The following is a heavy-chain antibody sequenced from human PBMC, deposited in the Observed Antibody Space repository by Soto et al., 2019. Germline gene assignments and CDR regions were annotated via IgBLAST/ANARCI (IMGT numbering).Heavy chain of an antibody. D-gene: IGHD4-17*01. V-gene: IGHV5-10-1*01. Sequence: PXVLLKISLKGSGYSFTSYGISWVRQITGKGLEWMGRIDPSDSYTNYSPSFQGHVTISADKSISTAYLQWSSLKASDTAMYYCARRAVRYYSGMDVWGQGTTLTVSS. J-gene: IGHJ6*02. CDR2: IDPSDSYT. CDR3: ARRAVRYYSGMDV. CDR1: GYSFTSYG.